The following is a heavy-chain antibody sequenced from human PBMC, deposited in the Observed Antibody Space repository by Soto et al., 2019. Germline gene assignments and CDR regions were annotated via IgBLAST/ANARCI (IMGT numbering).Heavy chain of an antibody. V-gene: IGHV1-8*01. CDR1: GYSFTGLD. J-gene: IGHJ4*02. CDR2: MEPSSGRT. Sequence: ASVKVSCKASGYSFTGLDINWVRQTTGQGLGWMGWMEPSSGRTGYAQKFQGGVTMTRDTSINTAYMELSSLTSDDTAFYYCARGVTAGVDYWGQGTLVTVSS. CDR3: ARGVTAGVDY. D-gene: IGHD1-26*01.